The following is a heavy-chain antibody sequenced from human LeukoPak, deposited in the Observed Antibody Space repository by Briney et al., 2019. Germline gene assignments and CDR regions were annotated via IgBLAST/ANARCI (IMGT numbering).Heavy chain of an antibody. CDR3: AREGEFGVPATNWFDP. V-gene: IGHV6-1*01. D-gene: IGHD3-16*01. CDR1: GDSVSSNSAA. J-gene: IGHJ5*02. CDR2: TYYRSKWYN. Sequence: SQTLSLTCAISGDSVSSNSAAWNWIRQSPSRGLEWLGRTYYRSKWYNDYAVSVNSRITINPDTSKNQFSLQLNSVTPEDTAVYYCAREGEFGVPATNWFDPWGQGTLVTVSS.